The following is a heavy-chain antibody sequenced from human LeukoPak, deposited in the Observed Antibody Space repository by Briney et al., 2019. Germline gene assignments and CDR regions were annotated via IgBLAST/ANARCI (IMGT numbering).Heavy chain of an antibody. V-gene: IGHV1-3*01. CDR3: ARVRSAYCSSSSCYGGYFDY. J-gene: IGHJ4*02. D-gene: IGHD2-2*01. Sequence: PSASVKVSCKASGYTFTSYAMHWVRQAPGQRPEWMGWINAGNGNTKYSQKFQGRVTITRDTSARTAYMELSSLRPEDTAVYYCARVRSAYCSSSSCYGGYFDYWGQGTLVTVSS. CDR1: GYTFTSYA. CDR2: INAGNGNT.